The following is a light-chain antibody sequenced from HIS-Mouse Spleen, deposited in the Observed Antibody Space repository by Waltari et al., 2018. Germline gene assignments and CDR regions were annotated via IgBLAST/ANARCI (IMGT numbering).Light chain of an antibody. CDR3: CSYAGSSTFEV. Sequence: QSALTQPASVSGSPGQSVTIPCTGTSSGVGSYNLVSCYQQHPGKAPKLMIYEGSKRPSGVSNRFSGSKSGNTASLTISGPQAEDEADYYCCSYAGSSTFEVFGGGTKLTVL. CDR2: EGS. J-gene: IGLJ2*01. CDR1: SSGVGSYNL. V-gene: IGLV2-23*03.